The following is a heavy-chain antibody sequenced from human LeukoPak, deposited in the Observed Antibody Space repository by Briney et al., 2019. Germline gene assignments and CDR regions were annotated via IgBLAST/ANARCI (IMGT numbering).Heavy chain of an antibody. J-gene: IGHJ4*02. Sequence: PGGSLRLSCAASGFTFTSYAMSWVRQAPGKGLEWVSTISGSGDSTYYADSEKGRFTISRDNSKKTLHLQMNNLRAEDTAVYYCTRADYDYVWGTNPAEFQFDSWGQGVLVTVSS. D-gene: IGHD3-16*01. CDR2: ISGSGDST. CDR1: GFTFTSYA. V-gene: IGHV3-23*01. CDR3: TRADYDYVWGTNPAEFQFDS.